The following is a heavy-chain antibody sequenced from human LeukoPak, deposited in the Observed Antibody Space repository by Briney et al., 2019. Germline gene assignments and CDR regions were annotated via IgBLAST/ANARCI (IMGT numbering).Heavy chain of an antibody. J-gene: IGHJ4*02. V-gene: IGHV3-9*01. CDR1: GFAFDDYA. D-gene: IGHD3-10*01. Sequence: PGGSLRLSCAASGFAFDDYAMHWVRQAPGKGLEWVSGISWNSGSIGYADSVKGRFTISRDNAKNSLYLQMNSLRAEDTAVYYCARGGIILWFGELLNYWGQGTLVTVSS. CDR2: ISWNSGSI. CDR3: ARGGIILWFGELLNY.